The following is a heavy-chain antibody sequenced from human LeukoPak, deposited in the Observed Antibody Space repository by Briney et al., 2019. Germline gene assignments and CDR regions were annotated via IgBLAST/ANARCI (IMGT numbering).Heavy chain of an antibody. CDR3: ARLARADLDY. J-gene: IGHJ4*02. V-gene: IGHV4-34*01. CDR1: GGSFSGYY. CDR2: INHSGST. Sequence: SETLSLTCAVYGGSFSGYYWSWIRQPPGKGLEWIGEINHSGSTNYNPSLKSRVTISVDTSKNQFSLKLSSVTAADTAVYYCARLARADLDYWGQGTLVTVSS.